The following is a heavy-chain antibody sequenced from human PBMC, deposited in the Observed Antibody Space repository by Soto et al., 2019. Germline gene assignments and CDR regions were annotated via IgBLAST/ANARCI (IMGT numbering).Heavy chain of an antibody. Sequence: EVQLVESGGGLVKPGGSLRLSCAASGFTFSSYSMNWVRQAPGKGLEWVSSISSGSSYIYYADSVKGRFTISRDNAKHSLYLQMNSLRAEYTAVYYCARSSGGSGKLWNYYGMDVWGQGTTVTVSS. CDR3: ARSSGGSGKLWNYYGMDV. D-gene: IGHD3-10*01. CDR1: GFTFSSYS. V-gene: IGHV3-21*06. J-gene: IGHJ6*02. CDR2: ISSGSSYI.